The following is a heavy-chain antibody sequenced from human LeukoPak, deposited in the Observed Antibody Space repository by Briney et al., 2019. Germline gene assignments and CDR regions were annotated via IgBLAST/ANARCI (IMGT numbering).Heavy chain of an antibody. D-gene: IGHD3-16*01. V-gene: IGHV3-23*01. Sequence: GGSLRLSCVVSGFTFSGYGSSWVRQTPGKGLEWVSATSYSGDGAYYADSVRGRFTASRDSSTNTYYLQMDSLRAEDTAVYYCAKESEGASPAYWGRGTLVTVSS. J-gene: IGHJ4*02. CDR2: TSYSGDGA. CDR1: GFTFSGYG. CDR3: AKESEGASPAY.